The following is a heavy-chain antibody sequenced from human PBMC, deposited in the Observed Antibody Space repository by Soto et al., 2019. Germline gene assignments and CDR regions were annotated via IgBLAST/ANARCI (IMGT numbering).Heavy chain of an antibody. Sequence: SETLSLTCSVSGVSISSGDYYWSWIRQPPGKGLEWIGYIYYSGSTNYNPSLKSRVTISVDTSKNQFSLKLSSVTAAETAVYYCASSIAAAGAPFFDYWGQGTLVTVS. CDR2: IYYSGST. D-gene: IGHD6-13*01. CDR3: ASSIAAAGAPFFDY. CDR1: GVSISSGDYY. J-gene: IGHJ4*02. V-gene: IGHV4-61*08.